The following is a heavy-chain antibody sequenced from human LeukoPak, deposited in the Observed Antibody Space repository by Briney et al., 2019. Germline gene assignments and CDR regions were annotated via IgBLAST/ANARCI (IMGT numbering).Heavy chain of an antibody. CDR2: IYHTGST. J-gene: IGHJ4*02. D-gene: IGHD3-22*01. CDR1: GYSISSGYF. Sequence: PSETLSLTCAVSGYSISSGYFWGWIRPPPGKGLEWIGNIYHTGSTYYNPSLKSRVTISVDASKNQFSLELSSVTAADTAVYYCARHSYHDSSGYYYSLDYWGQGTLVTVSS. V-gene: IGHV4-38-2*01. CDR3: ARHSYHDSSGYYYSLDY.